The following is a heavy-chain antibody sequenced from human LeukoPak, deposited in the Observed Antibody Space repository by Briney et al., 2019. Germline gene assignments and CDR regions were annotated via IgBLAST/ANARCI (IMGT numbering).Heavy chain of an antibody. V-gene: IGHV3-23*01. D-gene: IGHD5-12*01. CDR2: TSGSGVNS. J-gene: IGHJ4*02. Sequence: GGSLRLSCAASGFTFSSYGMHWVRQAPGKGLEWVAATSGSGVNSYYADSVRGRFTISRDNSQNTLYLQMDSLRAEDTAFYCAKEYSGYDFDYWGQGTLVTVSS. CDR1: GFTFSSYG. CDR3: AKEYSGYDFDY.